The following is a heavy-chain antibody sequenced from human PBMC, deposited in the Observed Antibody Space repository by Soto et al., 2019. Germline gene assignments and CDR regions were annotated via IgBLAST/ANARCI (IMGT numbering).Heavy chain of an antibody. CDR3: ASRIEMAGGGMDV. CDR2: TYYRSKWYN. D-gene: IGHD3-3*02. J-gene: IGHJ6*04. CDR1: GDSVSSNSAA. V-gene: IGHV6-1*01. Sequence: SQTLSLTCAISGDSVSSNSAAWNWIRQSPSRGLEWLGRTYYRSKWYNDYAVSVKSRITINPDTSKNQFSLQLNSVTPEDTAVYSCASRIEMAGGGMDVWRKGTTVTVSS.